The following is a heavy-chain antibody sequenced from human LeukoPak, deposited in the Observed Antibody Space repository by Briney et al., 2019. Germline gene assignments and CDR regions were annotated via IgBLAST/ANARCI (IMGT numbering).Heavy chain of an antibody. V-gene: IGHV1-2*02. CDR3: ARMRGSDWFYGMDV. Sequence: ASVKVSCKASGYTFTGYYMHWVRQAPGQGLEWMGWINPNSGGTNYAQKFQGRVTMTRDTSISTAYMELSRLRSDDTAVYYCARMRGSDWFYGMDVWGQGTTVTVSS. CDR2: INPNSGGT. D-gene: IGHD3-9*01. CDR1: GYTFTGYY. J-gene: IGHJ6*02.